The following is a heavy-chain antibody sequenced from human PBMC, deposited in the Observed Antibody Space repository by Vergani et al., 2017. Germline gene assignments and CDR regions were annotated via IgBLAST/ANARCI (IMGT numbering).Heavy chain of an antibody. CDR2: ISPDSGDT. Sequence: QVQLVQSGAEVKKPGAAVKVSCKASGYYFTDNYLHWVRQAPGQGLEWMAWISPDSGDTKYSQKFQGRVTLTTDILTDTAYMEMQSLTSDDSAVYYCARDQQVFQFGDLDYWGQGTLVIVSS. J-gene: IGHJ4*02. D-gene: IGHD6-6*01. CDR3: ARDQQVFQFGDLDY. CDR1: GYYFTDNY. V-gene: IGHV1-2*02.